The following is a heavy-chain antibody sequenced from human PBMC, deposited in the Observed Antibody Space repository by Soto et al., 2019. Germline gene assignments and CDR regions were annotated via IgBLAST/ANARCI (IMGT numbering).Heavy chain of an antibody. J-gene: IGHJ5*02. CDR3: ARGITIFGVVISTGGYNWFDP. CDR2: IYTSGST. CDR1: GGSISSYY. D-gene: IGHD3-3*01. V-gene: IGHV4-4*07. Sequence: SETLSLTSTVSGGSISSYYWSWIRQPAGKVLEWIGRIYTSGSTNYNPSLKSRVTMSVDTSKNQFSLKLSSVTAADTAVYYCARGITIFGVVISTGGYNWFDPWGQGTLVTVSS.